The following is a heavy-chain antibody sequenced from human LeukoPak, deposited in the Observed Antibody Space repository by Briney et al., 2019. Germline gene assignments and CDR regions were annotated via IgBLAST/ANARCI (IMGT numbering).Heavy chain of an antibody. J-gene: IGHJ6*03. V-gene: IGHV4-61*02. CDR1: GGSIGSSSYY. CDR3: ARLGYSYGSDYYYMDV. CDR2: IYTSGST. Sequence: SETLSLTCTVSGGSIGSSSYYWSWIRQPPGKGLEWIGRIYTSGSTNYNPSLKSRVTMSVDTSKNQISLKLSSVTAADTAVYYCARLGYSYGSDYYYMDVWGKGTTVTVSS. D-gene: IGHD5-18*01.